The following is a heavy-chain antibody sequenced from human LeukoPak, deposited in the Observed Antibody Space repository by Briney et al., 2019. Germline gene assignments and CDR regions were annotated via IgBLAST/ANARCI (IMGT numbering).Heavy chain of an antibody. Sequence: PSETLSLTCTVSGGSISSSSYYWGWIRQPPGKGLEWIGSIYYSGSTYYNPSLKSRVTISVDTSKNQFSLKLSSVTAADTAVYYCARHEGYYGSGETEFDYWGQGTLVTVSS. J-gene: IGHJ4*02. CDR3: ARHEGYYGSGETEFDY. D-gene: IGHD3-10*01. CDR1: GGSISSSSYY. V-gene: IGHV4-39*01. CDR2: IYYSGST.